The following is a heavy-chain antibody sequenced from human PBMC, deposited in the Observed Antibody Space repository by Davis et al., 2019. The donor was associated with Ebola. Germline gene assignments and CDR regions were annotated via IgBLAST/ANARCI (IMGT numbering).Heavy chain of an antibody. D-gene: IGHD2-15*01. CDR2: IWYDGSNK. J-gene: IGHJ6*02. Sequence: GESLKISCAASGFTFSSYGMHWVRQAPGKGLEWVAVIWYDGSNKYYADSVKGRFTISRDNSKNTLYLQMNSLRAEDTAVYYCTTVGHTPNCSGGSCYRYFYYYYGMDVWGQGTTVTVSS. V-gene: IGHV3-33*01. CDR1: GFTFSSYG. CDR3: TTVGHTPNCSGGSCYRYFYYYYGMDV.